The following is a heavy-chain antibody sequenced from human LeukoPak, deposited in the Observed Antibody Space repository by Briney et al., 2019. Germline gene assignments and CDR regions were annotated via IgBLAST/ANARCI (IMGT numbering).Heavy chain of an antibody. CDR3: VGPNYDFWSGYYLPRFDY. J-gene: IGHJ4*02. D-gene: IGHD3-3*01. Sequence: GGSLRLSCAASGFTFSSYAMSWVRQAPGKGLEWVSAISGSGGSTYYADSVKGRFTISRDNSKNTLYLQMNSLRAEDTAVYYCVGPNYDFWSGYYLPRFDYWGQGTLVTVSS. CDR1: GFTFSSYA. V-gene: IGHV3-23*01. CDR2: ISGSGGST.